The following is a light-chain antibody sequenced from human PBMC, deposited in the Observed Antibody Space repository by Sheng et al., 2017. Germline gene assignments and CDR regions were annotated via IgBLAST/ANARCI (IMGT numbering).Light chain of an antibody. V-gene: IGKV3-15*01. CDR3: QLYNNWPRVA. CDR1: QSVARD. J-gene: IGKJ4*01. Sequence: ETVMTQSPATLSVSPGERATLSCRASQSVARDLAWYQQKPGQAPRLLIYDASTRATGIPARFSGSGSGTEFTLTISRLQSEDFAVYYCQLYNNWPRVAFGGGTRVEIK. CDR2: DAS.